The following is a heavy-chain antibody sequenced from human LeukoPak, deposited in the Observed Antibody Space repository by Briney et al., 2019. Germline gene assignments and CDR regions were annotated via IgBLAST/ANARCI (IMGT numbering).Heavy chain of an antibody. CDR3: ARSGSGSGYYLGGSWDY. CDR2: INPNSGGT. CDR1: GYTFTGYY. J-gene: IGHJ4*02. Sequence: ASVKVSCKASGYTFTGYYMHWVRRAPGQGLEWMGWINPNSGGTNYAQKFQGRVTMTRDTSISTAYMELSRLRSDDTAVYYCARSGSGSGYYLGGSWDYWGQGTLVTVSS. D-gene: IGHD3-3*01. V-gene: IGHV1-2*02.